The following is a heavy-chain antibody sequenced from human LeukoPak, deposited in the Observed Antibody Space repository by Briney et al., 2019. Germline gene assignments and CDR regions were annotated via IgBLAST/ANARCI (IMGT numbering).Heavy chain of an antibody. CDR3: ARDIYSSSPEGVDV. D-gene: IGHD6-6*01. Sequence: EGSLRLSCVASGFTFTDYYMSWIRQAPGKGLEWVSYISTTGSTIYYADSVKGRFTISRDNARNSLFLQMNSLRGEDTAVYYCARDIYSSSPEGVDVWGQGTTVTVSS. V-gene: IGHV3-11*01. J-gene: IGHJ6*02. CDR1: GFTFTDYY. CDR2: ISTTGSTI.